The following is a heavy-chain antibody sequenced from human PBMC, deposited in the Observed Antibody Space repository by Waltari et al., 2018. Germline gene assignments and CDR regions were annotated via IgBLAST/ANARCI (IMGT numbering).Heavy chain of an antibody. D-gene: IGHD3-9*01. J-gene: IGHJ6*02. CDR2: ISWDGGSP. V-gene: IGHV3-43*01. Sequence: EVQLVESGGVVVQPGGSLRLSCAASGFTFADYTMHWVRQAPGQGLEWVSLISWDGGSPNDADCVKGRFTIARDNSKNSLYLQMNSLRTDDTAGYYCARDHVLRYVDWLPIGVDGMDVWGQGTTVTVSS. CDR3: ARDHVLRYVDWLPIGVDGMDV. CDR1: GFTFADYT.